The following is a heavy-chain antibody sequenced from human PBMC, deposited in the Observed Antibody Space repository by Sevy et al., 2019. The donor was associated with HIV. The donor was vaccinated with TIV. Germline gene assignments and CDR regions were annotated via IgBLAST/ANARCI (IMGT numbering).Heavy chain of an antibody. J-gene: IGHJ4*02. CDR1: GFTFSNAW. CDR3: TTDGGQTYYDFWSGYSNTDY. V-gene: IGHV3-15*01. CDR2: IKSKTDGGTT. Sequence: GGSLRLSCAASGFTFSNAWMSWVRQAPGKGLEWVGRIKSKTDGGTTDYAAPVKGRFTISRDDSKNTLYLQMNSLKTEDSAMYYCTTDGGQTYYDFWSGYSNTDYWGQGTLVTVSS. D-gene: IGHD3-3*01.